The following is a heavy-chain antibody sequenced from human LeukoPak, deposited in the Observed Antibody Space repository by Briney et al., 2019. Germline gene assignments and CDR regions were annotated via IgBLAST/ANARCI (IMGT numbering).Heavy chain of an antibody. CDR2: ITGNGGST. Sequence: GGSLRLSCSASGFTFSTYIMHWVRQAPGKGLETVSAITGNGGSTFYPDSVKGRFTISRDNSKNTLYLQMSSLRAEDTAMYYCARRDDYSAYDCWGQGTLVTVSS. J-gene: IGHJ4*02. CDR3: ARRDDYSAYDC. CDR1: GFTFSTYI. D-gene: IGHD5-24*01. V-gene: IGHV3-64D*06.